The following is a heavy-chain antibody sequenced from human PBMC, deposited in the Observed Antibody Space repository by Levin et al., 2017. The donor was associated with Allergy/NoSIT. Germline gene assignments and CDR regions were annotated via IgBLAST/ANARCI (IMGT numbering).Heavy chain of an antibody. J-gene: IGHJ4*02. CDR2: VSAGVLIT. CDR3: AKESYTSSRVDY. CDR1: GFTFSNYA. D-gene: IGHD6-13*01. V-gene: IGHV3-23*01. Sequence: SCAASGFTFSNYAMTWVRQAPGKGLEWVSTVSAGVLITYYADSVKGRFTISRDNSKNTLYLQMNSLSADDTAVYYCAKESYTSSRVDYWGQGTLVTVSS.